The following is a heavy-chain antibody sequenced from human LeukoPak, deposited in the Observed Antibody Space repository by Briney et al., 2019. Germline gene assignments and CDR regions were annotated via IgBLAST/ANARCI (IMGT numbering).Heavy chain of an antibody. D-gene: IGHD2-2*01. Sequence: GGSLRLSCAASGFTVSSKYMIWVRRAPGKGLEWVSVLYSGGSTYYADSVKCRFTISRDNSKNTLYLQMNSLRPEDTAVYYCAAGQLLWNYFDYWGQGTLVTVSS. J-gene: IGHJ4*02. CDR2: LYSGGST. V-gene: IGHV3-66*02. CDR3: AAGQLLWNYFDY. CDR1: GFTVSSKY.